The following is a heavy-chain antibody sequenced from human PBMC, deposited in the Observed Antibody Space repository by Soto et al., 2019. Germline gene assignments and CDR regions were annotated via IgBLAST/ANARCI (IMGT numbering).Heavy chain of an antibody. D-gene: IGHD2-15*01. Sequence: APVKGSCKASGYTFSNHGISWVRQAPGQGPEWVGWISAYKGNTNYAQKLQGRVTMTTDTSTSTAYMELRSLRSDDTAVYYCASGYCSGGSCYSSGYYYYGMDVWGQGTTVTSP. CDR3: ASGYCSGGSCYSSGYYYYGMDV. J-gene: IGHJ6*02. V-gene: IGHV1-18*01. CDR1: GYTFSNHG. CDR2: ISAYKGNT.